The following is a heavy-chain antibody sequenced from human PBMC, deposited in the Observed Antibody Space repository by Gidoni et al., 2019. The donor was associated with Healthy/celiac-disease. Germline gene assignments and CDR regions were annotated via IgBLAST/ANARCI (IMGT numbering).Heavy chain of an antibody. D-gene: IGHD3-22*01. J-gene: IGHJ3*02. CDR1: GGSISRYY. Sequence: QVQLQESGPGLVKPSETLSLTCTVSGGSISRYYWSWIRQPPRKGLEWIGYIYYSGSTNYNPSLKSRVTISVETSKNQFSLKLSSVTAADTAVYYCARGYYYDSSGYTAFDIWGQGTMVTVSS. V-gene: IGHV4-59*01. CDR2: IYYSGST. CDR3: ARGYYYDSSGYTAFDI.